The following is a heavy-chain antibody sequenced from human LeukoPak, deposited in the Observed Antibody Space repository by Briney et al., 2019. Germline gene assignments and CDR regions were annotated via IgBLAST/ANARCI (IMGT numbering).Heavy chain of an antibody. D-gene: IGHD6-19*01. CDR1: GFTFSNAW. V-gene: IGHV3-23*01. J-gene: IGHJ4*02. Sequence: GGSLRLSCAASGFTFSNAWMSWVRQAPGKGLEWVSAISGSGGSTYYADSVKGRFTISRDNSKNTLYLQMNSLRAEDTAVYYCAKEKSSGLYFDYWGQGTLVTVSS. CDR3: AKEKSSGLYFDY. CDR2: ISGSGGST.